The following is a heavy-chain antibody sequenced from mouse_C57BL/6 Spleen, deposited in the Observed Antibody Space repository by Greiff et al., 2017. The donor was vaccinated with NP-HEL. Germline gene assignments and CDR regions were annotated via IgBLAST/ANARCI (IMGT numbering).Heavy chain of an antibody. J-gene: IGHJ2*01. D-gene: IGHD4-1*01. CDR3: ARSLDWDDYFDY. Sequence: VQLQQSGPELVKPGASVKISCKASGYTFTDYYMNWVKQSHGKSLEWIGDINPNNGGTSYNQKFKGKATLTVDKSSSTAYMELRSLTSEDSAVYYCARSLDWDDYFDYWGQGTTLTVSS. V-gene: IGHV1-26*01. CDR1: GYTFTDYY. CDR2: INPNNGGT.